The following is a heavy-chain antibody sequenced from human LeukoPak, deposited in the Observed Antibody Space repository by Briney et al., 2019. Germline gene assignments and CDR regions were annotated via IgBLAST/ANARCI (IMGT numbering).Heavy chain of an antibody. V-gene: IGHV3-23*01. Sequence: GGSLILSCADSGFNFSSYAMSWVRQAPGKGLEWVSAISGSGGSTYYADSVKGRFTISRDNSKNTLYLQMNSLRAEDTSVYYCARLFRDVTTFDYWGQGTLVTVSS. CDR1: GFNFSSYA. CDR2: ISGSGGST. CDR3: ARLFRDVTTFDY. D-gene: IGHD1-1*01. J-gene: IGHJ4*02.